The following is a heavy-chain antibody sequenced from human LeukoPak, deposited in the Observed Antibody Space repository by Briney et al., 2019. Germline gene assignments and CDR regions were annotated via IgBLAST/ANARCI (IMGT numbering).Heavy chain of an antibody. CDR3: ARLVGSSYYYDSRGKGWFAP. Sequence: SETLSLTCTVSGGSISSGGYYWSWIRQHPGKGLEWIGYIYYSGSTYYNPSLKSRVTISVDTSKNQFSLKLSSVTAADTAVYYCARLVGSSYYYDSRGKGWFAPWGQETLVTVS. CDR1: GGSISSGGYY. J-gene: IGHJ5*02. CDR2: IYYSGST. V-gene: IGHV4-31*03. D-gene: IGHD3-22*01.